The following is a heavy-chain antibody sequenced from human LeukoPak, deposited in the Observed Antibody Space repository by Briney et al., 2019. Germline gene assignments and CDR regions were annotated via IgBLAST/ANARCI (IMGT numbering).Heavy chain of an antibody. Sequence: SETLSLTCTVSGGSINSNTYYWGWIRQPPGKGLEWIGTIYYTGSTYYNPSLKSRVTISVDTSKNQFSLKLSSVTAADTAVYYCARYGEQLGWAFDIWGQGTMVTVSS. V-gene: IGHV4-39*01. D-gene: IGHD1-26*01. CDR2: IYYTGST. CDR3: ARYGEQLGWAFDI. J-gene: IGHJ3*02. CDR1: GGSINSNTYY.